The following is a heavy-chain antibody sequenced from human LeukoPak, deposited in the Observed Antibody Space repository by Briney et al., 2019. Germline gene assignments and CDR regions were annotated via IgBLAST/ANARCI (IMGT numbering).Heavy chain of an antibody. V-gene: IGHV3-7*02. CDR2: IKSDGSDK. D-gene: IGHD6-13*01. CDR3: ARSIGAAYFDN. J-gene: IGHJ4*02. CDR1: GFTFSRYW. Sequence: GGSLRLSCAASGFTFSRYWMDWVRQAPGKGLEWVASIKSDGSDKYYVDSVKGRFTVSKDNAKNSLYLQMNSLRAEDTAVYYCARSIGAAYFDNWGQGTLVTVSS.